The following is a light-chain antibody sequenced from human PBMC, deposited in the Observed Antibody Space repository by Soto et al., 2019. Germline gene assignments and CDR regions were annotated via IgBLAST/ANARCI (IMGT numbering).Light chain of an antibody. CDR3: QVWDTTSDPEGV. Sequence: SYELTQPPSVSETPGKTATITCGGSNIGSKSVNWYQQKPGQAPVLIMFYDRVRPSGIPARVSGSNSGNTATLTISGVEVGDEADYYCQVWDTTSDPEGVFGGGTKLTVL. V-gene: IGLV3-21*04. J-gene: IGLJ3*02. CDR2: YDR. CDR1: NIGSKS.